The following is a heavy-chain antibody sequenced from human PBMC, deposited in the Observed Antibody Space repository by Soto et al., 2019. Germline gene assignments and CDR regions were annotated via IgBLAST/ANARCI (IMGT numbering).Heavy chain of an antibody. Sequence: QVQLQESGPGLVKPSGTPSLTCAVSGDSISSSKWWNWVRQPPGKGLEWIGEIYHSGSTNYSPSLKSRVTISVDKSKNQFSLNLTSVTAADTAMYYCARKYCDSTSCDYDYWGQGTLVTVSS. D-gene: IGHD2-2*01. CDR2: IYHSGST. V-gene: IGHV4-4*02. J-gene: IGHJ4*02. CDR1: GDSISSSKW. CDR3: ARKYCDSTSCDYDY.